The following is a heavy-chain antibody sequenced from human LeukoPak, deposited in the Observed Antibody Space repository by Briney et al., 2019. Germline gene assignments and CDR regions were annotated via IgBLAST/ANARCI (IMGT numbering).Heavy chain of an antibody. CDR2: IYYSGSI. J-gene: IGHJ1*01. CDR3: ARQQLDSSSWYPGGYFQH. CDR1: GGSISSSSSY. V-gene: IGHV4-39*01. Sequence: SETLSLTRTVSGGSISSSSSYSGWIRQPPGNWLEWIGTIYYSGSIYYNQSLKSRVNISVDKSKNQFPLKLSSVAAADTAVYYRARQQLDSSSWYPGGYFQHWGQGTLDSV. D-gene: IGHD6-13*01.